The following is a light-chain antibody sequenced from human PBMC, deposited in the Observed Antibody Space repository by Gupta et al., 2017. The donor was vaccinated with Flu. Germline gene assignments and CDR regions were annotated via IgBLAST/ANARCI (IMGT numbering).Light chain of an antibody. CDR1: QHIGSW. V-gene: IGKV1-12*01. CDR3: QQANSFPLT. Sequence: PSSVSASVGDKITITCRASQHIGSWLAWYQQKPGKAPKLLIYSASSLQSGVPSRFSGSGYGTDFTLTISSLQPEDFASYYCQQANSFPLTFGGGTKVEVK. CDR2: SAS. J-gene: IGKJ4*01.